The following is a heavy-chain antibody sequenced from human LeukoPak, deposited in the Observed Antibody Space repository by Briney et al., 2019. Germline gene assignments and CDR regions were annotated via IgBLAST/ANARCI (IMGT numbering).Heavy chain of an antibody. CDR1: GGSITNYY. D-gene: IGHD3-22*01. Sequence: SETLSLTCTVSGGSITNYYWTWLRQPPGKGLEWIGYIHYSGSTNYNPSLKSRVTISVDTSKNQFSLKLSSVTAADTAVYYCASVPYYYDSSGYRPGAFDIWGQGTMVTVSS. CDR3: ASVPYYYDSSGYRPGAFDI. CDR2: IHYSGST. J-gene: IGHJ3*02. V-gene: IGHV4-59*08.